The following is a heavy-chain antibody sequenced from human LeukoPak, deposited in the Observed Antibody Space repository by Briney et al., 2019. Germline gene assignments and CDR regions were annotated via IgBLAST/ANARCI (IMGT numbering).Heavy chain of an antibody. Sequence: GGSLRLSCAASGFTFSSYATHWVRQAPGKGLEWVAVISYDGSNKYYADSVKGRFTISRDNSKNTLYLQMNSLRDEDTAVFYCARGTGSWWVSPDYWGQGTLVTVSS. CDR3: ARGTGSWWVSPDY. J-gene: IGHJ4*02. CDR1: GFTFSSYA. D-gene: IGHD6-13*01. V-gene: IGHV3-30*04. CDR2: ISYDGSNK.